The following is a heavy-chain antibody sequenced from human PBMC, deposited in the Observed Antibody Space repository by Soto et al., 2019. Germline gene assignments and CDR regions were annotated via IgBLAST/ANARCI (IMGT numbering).Heavy chain of an antibody. J-gene: IGHJ2*01. CDR3: AKERIADNAYWYFDL. Sequence: GGSLRLSCAASGFTFSSYAMSWVRQAPGKGLEWVSAISGSGGSTYYADSVKGRFTISRDNSKNTLYLQMNSLRAEDMAVYYCAKERIADNAYWYFDLWGRGTLVTVSS. D-gene: IGHD2-15*01. CDR2: ISGSGGST. CDR1: GFTFSSYA. V-gene: IGHV3-23*01.